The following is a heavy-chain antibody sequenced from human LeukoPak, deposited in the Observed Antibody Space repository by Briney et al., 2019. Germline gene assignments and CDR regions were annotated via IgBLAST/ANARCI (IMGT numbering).Heavy chain of an antibody. CDR1: EFTVSSNY. V-gene: IGHV3-53*04. J-gene: IGHJ3*02. CDR2: IYSAGST. CDR3: ARHIGFDAFDI. Sequence: GGSLRPSCAASEFTVSSNYMSWVRQAPGKGLEWVSLIYSAGSTYYADSVKGRFTISRHNSRNTLYLQMNSLRAEDAAVYYCARHIGFDAFDIWGQGTMVTVSS.